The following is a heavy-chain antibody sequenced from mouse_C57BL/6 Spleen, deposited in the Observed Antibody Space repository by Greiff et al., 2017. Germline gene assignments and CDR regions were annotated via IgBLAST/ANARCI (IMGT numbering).Heavy chain of an antibody. CDR2: INPNNGGT. Sequence: VQLQQSGPELVKPGASVKISCKASGYTFTDYYMNWVKQSHGKSLEWIGDINPNNGGTSYNQKFKGKATLTVDKSSSTAYMELRSLTSEDSAVYYCARGGDGYLYYYAMDYWGQGTSVTVSS. V-gene: IGHV1-26*01. CDR3: ARGGDGYLYYYAMDY. J-gene: IGHJ4*01. D-gene: IGHD2-3*01. CDR1: GYTFTDYY.